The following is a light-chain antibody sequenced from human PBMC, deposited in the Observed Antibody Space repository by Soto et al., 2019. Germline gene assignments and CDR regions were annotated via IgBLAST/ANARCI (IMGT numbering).Light chain of an antibody. V-gene: IGKV3-20*01. CDR3: QQYHSPPLT. CDR2: GAI. J-gene: IGKJ1*01. Sequence: DIVLRQSPGTLSLSPGQRATLSCRASQNIRSNYIAWFQQKPGQPPRLHIYGAINRATGIPARFSGSGSGTEFTLTISSLEPDDFVVYYCQQYHSPPLTFGPGTKVDIK. CDR1: QNIRSNY.